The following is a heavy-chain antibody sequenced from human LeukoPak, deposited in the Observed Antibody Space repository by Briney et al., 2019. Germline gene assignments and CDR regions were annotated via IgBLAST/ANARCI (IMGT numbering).Heavy chain of an antibody. CDR3: ASEIPNLRYCSSTSCDY. CDR1: GFTLSSYW. V-gene: IGHV3-74*01. J-gene: IGHJ4*02. Sequence: PGGTLRLSCAASGFTLSSYWMHWVRQAPGKGLVWVSRMNSDGSSTTYADSVKGRFTISRDNAKNSLYLQMSSLRAEDTAVYYCASEIPNLRYCSSTSCDYWGQGILVTVSS. D-gene: IGHD2-2*01. CDR2: MNSDGSST.